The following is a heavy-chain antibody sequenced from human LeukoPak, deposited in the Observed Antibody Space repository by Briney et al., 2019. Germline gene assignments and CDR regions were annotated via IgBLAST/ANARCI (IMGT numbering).Heavy chain of an antibody. CDR1: GFAFSTYA. CDR3: VKDLSGSYDS. D-gene: IGHD1-26*01. J-gene: IGHJ5*01. Sequence: GGSLRLSCAASGFAFSTYAMSWVRQAPGKGLEWVSALSANGGTTYYADSVKGRFTISRDNSKNTLYLQMRSLRVEDTAVYYCVKDLSGSYDSWGQGTLVTVSS. CDR2: LSANGGTT. V-gene: IGHV3-23*01.